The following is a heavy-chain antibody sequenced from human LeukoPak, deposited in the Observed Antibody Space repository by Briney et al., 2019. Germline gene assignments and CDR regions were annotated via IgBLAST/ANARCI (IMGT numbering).Heavy chain of an antibody. V-gene: IGHV3-20*04. CDR3: ARPYYYDSSGYYFDAFDI. Sequence: GGSLRLSCAASGFTFDDYGMSWVRQAPGKGLEWVSGINWNGGSTGYADSVKGRFTISRDNAKNSLYLQMNSLRAEDTALYYCARPYYYDSSGYYFDAFDIWGQGTMVTVSS. J-gene: IGHJ3*02. D-gene: IGHD3-22*01. CDR1: GFTFDDYG. CDR2: INWNGGST.